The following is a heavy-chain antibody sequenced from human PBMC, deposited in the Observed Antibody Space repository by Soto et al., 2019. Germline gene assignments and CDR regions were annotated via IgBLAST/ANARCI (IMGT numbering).Heavy chain of an antibody. D-gene: IGHD1-7*01. CDR2: IYHTEST. V-gene: IGHV4-38-2*01. CDR1: VHSISSGLYC. J-gene: IGHJ6*01. CDR3: ARRSELPNYYHYGMDV. Sequence: SETLCVPCVFSVHSISSGLYCWGWGRQPPGKGLEWIGSIYHTESTYYNPSLKSRVTISVDTSKNQFSLKLSSVTAADTAVYYCARRSELPNYYHYGMDVWGQGTPVTVSS.